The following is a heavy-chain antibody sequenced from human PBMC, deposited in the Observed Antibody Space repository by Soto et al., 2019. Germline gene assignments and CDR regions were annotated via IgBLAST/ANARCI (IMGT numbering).Heavy chain of an antibody. CDR1: GFTFSSYG. Sequence: QVQLVESGGGVVQPGRSLRLSCAASGFTFSSYGIHWVRQAPGKGLEWVAVISYDGNNKYYADSVKGRFSISRDNSKNTRYLQMNSLRAEDTALYYCVADYVATDTFDIWGQGTMVTVSS. D-gene: IGHD3-10*02. CDR3: VADYVATDTFDI. V-gene: IGHV3-30*03. CDR2: ISYDGNNK. J-gene: IGHJ3*02.